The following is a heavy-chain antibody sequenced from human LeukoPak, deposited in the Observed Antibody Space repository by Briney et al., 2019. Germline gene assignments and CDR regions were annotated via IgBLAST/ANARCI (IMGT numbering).Heavy chain of an antibody. CDR3: ARYDGSNRPFEY. V-gene: IGHV3-7*01. Sequence: GGSLRLSCVASGFTFRNYWMSWVPQAPGKGLEWGANIKQEGSDRRYVGSVEGRFTISRDNTRNSLSLEMNSLRVEDTAVYYCARYDGSNRPFEYWGQGNLVYVSS. D-gene: IGHD6-13*01. CDR1: GFTFRNYW. CDR2: IKQEGSDR. J-gene: IGHJ4*02.